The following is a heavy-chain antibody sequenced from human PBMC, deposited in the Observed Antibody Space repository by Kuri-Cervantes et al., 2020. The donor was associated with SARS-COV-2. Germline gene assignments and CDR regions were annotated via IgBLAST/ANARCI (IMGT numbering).Heavy chain of an antibody. CDR3: AREGEGDYGGKGAFDI. CDR2: IYPGDSDT. CDR1: GYSFTSYW. V-gene: IGHV5-51*01. Sequence: GESLKISCKGSGYSFTSYWICWVRQMPGKGLEWMGIIYPGDSDTRYSPSFQGQVTISADKSISTACLQWSSLKASDTAMYYCAREGEGDYGGKGAFDIWGQGTMVTVSS. D-gene: IGHD4-23*01. J-gene: IGHJ3*02.